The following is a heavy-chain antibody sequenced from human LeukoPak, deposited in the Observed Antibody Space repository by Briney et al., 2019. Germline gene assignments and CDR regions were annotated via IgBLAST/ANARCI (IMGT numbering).Heavy chain of an antibody. CDR2: INHSGST. Sequence: SETLSLTCAVYGGSFSGYYWSWIRQPPGKGLEWIGEINHSGSTNYNPSLKSRVTISVDTSKNQFSLKLSSVTAADTAVYYCARGGGWYRYWGQGTLVIVSS. V-gene: IGHV4-34*01. J-gene: IGHJ4*02. D-gene: IGHD6-19*01. CDR1: GGSFSGYY. CDR3: ARGGGWYRY.